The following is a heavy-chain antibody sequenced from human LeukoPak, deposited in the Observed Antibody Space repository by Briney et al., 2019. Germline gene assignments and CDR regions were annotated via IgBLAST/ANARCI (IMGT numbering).Heavy chain of an antibody. V-gene: IGHV3-23*01. Sequence: GGSLRLSCAASGFTFSSYAMSWVRQAPGKGLEWVSAISGSGGSTYYADSVKGRFTISRDNSKNTLYLQMNSLRAEDTAVYYCAKSGTSYCSGGSCYSGHNWFDPWGQGTLVTVSS. CDR1: GFTFSSYA. CDR3: AKSGTSYCSGGSCYSGHNWFDP. CDR2: ISGSGGST. J-gene: IGHJ5*02. D-gene: IGHD2-15*01.